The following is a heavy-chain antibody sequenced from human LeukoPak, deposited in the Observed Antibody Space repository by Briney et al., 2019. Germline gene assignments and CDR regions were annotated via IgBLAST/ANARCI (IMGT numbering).Heavy chain of an antibody. CDR2: ISGSGGST. J-gene: IGHJ4*02. D-gene: IGHD6-13*01. CDR1: GFTFSSYA. V-gene: IGHV3-23*01. CDR3: AKDLKKGIAAFDY. Sequence: GGSLRLSCAASGFTFSSYAMSWVRQAPGKGLEWASAISGSGGSTYYADSVKGRFTISRDNSKNTLYLQMNSLRAEDTAVYYCAKDLKKGIAAFDYWGQGTLVTVSS.